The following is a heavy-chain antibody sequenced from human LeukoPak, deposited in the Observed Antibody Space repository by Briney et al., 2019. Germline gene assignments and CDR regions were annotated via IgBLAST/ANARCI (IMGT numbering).Heavy chain of an antibody. Sequence: PGGSLRLSCAASGFTFSSYAMSWVRQAPGKGLEWVSAISGSGGSTYYADSAKGRFTISRDNSKNTLYLQMNSLRAEDTAVYYCAKSPRGGNLLWDYWGQGTLVTVSS. CDR3: AKSPRGGNLLWDY. D-gene: IGHD4-23*01. CDR2: ISGSGGST. J-gene: IGHJ4*02. V-gene: IGHV3-23*01. CDR1: GFTFSSYA.